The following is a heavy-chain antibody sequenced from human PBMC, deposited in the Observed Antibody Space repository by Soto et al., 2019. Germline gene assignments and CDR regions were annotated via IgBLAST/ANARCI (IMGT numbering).Heavy chain of an antibody. J-gene: IGHJ4*02. Sequence: QVQLVESGGGVVQPGTSLRLSCVASGFIFSGYGMNWVRQAPGKGLEWVGVIWYDGGNQYYADSVKGRFTISRESSKNSVYMQMNRLRVEYTAVYYCARVVDYYGSGTFGEDACGYWGQGTQVTVSS. CDR3: ARVVDYYGSGTFGEDACGY. CDR2: IWYDGGNQ. CDR1: GFIFSGYG. D-gene: IGHD3-10*01. V-gene: IGHV3-33*01.